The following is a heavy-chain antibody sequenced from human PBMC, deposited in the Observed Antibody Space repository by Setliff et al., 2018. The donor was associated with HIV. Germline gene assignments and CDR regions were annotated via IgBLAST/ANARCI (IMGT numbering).Heavy chain of an antibody. Sequence: SETLSLTCAVYGGSFSGYYWSWIRQPPGKGLEWIGEINHSGSTNYNPSPKSRVTISVDTSKNQFSLKLNSVTAADTAVYYCARGAGYYGSGSSLPLGYWGQGTLVTVSS. CDR3: ARGAGYYGSGSSLPLGY. D-gene: IGHD3-10*01. CDR2: INHSGST. CDR1: GGSFSGYY. V-gene: IGHV4-34*01. J-gene: IGHJ4*02.